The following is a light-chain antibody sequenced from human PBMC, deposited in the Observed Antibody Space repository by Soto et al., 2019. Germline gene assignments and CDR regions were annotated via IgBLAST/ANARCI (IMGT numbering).Light chain of an antibody. J-gene: IGLJ1*01. CDR1: SSDVGSYNY. Sequence: QSALTQAASVSGAPGQSITISCPGNSSDVGSYNYVSWYQQHPGKAPKVMIYDVSNRPSGVSYRFSGSKSGNTASLTISGLQAEDEADYYCSPYTTTSTYVFGTGTKVTVL. V-gene: IGLV2-14*01. CDR2: DVS. CDR3: SPYTTTSTYV.